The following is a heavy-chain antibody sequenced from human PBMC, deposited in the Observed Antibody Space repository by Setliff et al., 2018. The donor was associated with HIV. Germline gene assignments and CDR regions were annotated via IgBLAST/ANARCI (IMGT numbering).Heavy chain of an antibody. CDR2: ISSSSDSPT. CDR1: GFTFSDYY. CDR3: VGSPAEAASAAWDEAFDI. Sequence: LSLSCAASGFTFSDYYMNWIRQAPGKGLEWLSYISSSSDSPTKYADSVQGRFTISRDNAKNSLYLQMNSLRVEDTAVYYCVGSPAEAASAAWDEAFDIWGQGTLVTVSS. V-gene: IGHV3-11*06. J-gene: IGHJ3*02. D-gene: IGHD1-26*01.